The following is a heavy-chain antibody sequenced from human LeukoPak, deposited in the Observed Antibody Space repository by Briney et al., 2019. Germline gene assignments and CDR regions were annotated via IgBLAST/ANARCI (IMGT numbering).Heavy chain of an antibody. CDR3: ARSAWTYDY. V-gene: IGHV4-59*01. D-gene: IGHD5-12*01. CDR2: IYYSGNT. CDR1: LGSLSGYY. J-gene: IGHJ4*02. Sequence: SETLSLTCTVSLGSLSGYYWSWIRQPPGKGLEWIGYIYYSGNTIYNPSLKSRVTISVDTSKNQFSPDLSSVTAEDTALYYCARSAWTYDYWGQGILVTVSS.